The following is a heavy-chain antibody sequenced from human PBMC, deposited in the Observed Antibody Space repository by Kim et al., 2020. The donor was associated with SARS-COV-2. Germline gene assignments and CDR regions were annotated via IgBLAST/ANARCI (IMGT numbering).Heavy chain of an antibody. V-gene: IGHV4-59*01. Sequence: SETLSLTCTVSGGSISSYYCCWIWQPPRKGLEWIGYIYYSGSTNYNPSLKIRVTLSIYTSKNQFPLTLSPVTAAATAASYCSRGKAAAGFSFDYFGQGA. J-gene: IGHJ4*02. CDR1: GGSISSYY. CDR2: IYYSGST. D-gene: IGHD6-13*01. CDR3: SRGKAAAGFSFDY.